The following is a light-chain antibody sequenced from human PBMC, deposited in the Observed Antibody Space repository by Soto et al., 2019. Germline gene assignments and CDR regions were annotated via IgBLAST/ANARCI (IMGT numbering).Light chain of an antibody. J-gene: IGLJ1*01. CDR1: SSDLGGYNY. CDR3: NSFTDSSLYV. CDR2: EVT. Sequence: QAVVTQPASVSGSLGQSITISCTGTSSDLGGYNYVSWYQQHPGKAPRLVIYEVTNRPSGVSNRFSGSKSGNTASLTISGLQADDEADYYCNSFTDSSLYVFGTGTKLTVL. V-gene: IGLV2-14*01.